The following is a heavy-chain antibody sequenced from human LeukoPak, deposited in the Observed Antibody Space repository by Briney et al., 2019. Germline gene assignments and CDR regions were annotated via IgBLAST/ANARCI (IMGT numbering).Heavy chain of an antibody. J-gene: IGHJ6*02. CDR3: VRAMDV. CDR1: GVPFSTYW. Sequence: PGGSLRLSCAASGVPFSTYWMTWVRQAPGKGLEWAANIKQDESEKYHVDSVKGRFTISRDNAKSSLFLQMNSLRVEDTAVYYCVRAMDVWGQGTTVTVSS. V-gene: IGHV3-7*03. CDR2: IKQDESEK.